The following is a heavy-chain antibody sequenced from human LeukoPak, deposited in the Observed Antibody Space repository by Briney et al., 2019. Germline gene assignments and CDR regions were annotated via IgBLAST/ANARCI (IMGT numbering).Heavy chain of an antibody. V-gene: IGHV3-33*01. J-gene: IGHJ4*02. D-gene: IGHD3-10*01. CDR1: GFTFSSYG. Sequence: GGSLRLSCAASGFTFSSYGMHWVRQAPGKGLEWVAVIWYDGSNKYYADSVKGRFTISRDNSKNTLYLQMNSLRAEDTAVYYCARDFGGSPFDYWGQGTLVTVSP. CDR2: IWYDGSNK. CDR3: ARDFGGSPFDY.